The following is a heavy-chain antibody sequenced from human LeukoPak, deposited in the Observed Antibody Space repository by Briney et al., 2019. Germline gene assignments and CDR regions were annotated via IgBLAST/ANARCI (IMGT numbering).Heavy chain of an antibody. D-gene: IGHD6-6*01. V-gene: IGHV3-30*18. CDR1: GFTFSSYG. CDR2: ISYDGSHK. CDR3: AKVGGSSSYYYYMDV. Sequence: GGSLRLSCAASGFTFSSYGMHWVRQAPGKGLEWVGVISYDGSHKYYADSVKGRFTISRDNSKNTLYLQMTSLRAEDTAVYYCAKVGGSSSYYYYMDVWGKGTTVTVSS. J-gene: IGHJ6*03.